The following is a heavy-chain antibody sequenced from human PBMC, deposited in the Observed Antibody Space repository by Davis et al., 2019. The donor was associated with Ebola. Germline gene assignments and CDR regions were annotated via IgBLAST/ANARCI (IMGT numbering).Heavy chain of an antibody. CDR3: ARGVSNWDSSSWYWFDP. D-gene: IGHD6-13*01. CDR2: INHSGST. J-gene: IGHJ5*02. CDR1: GGSFSGYY. V-gene: IGHV4-34*01. Sequence: PSETLSLTCAVYGGSFSGYYWSWIRQPPGKGLEWIGEINHSGSTNYNPSLKSRVTISVDTSKNQFSLKLSSVTAADTAVYYCARGVSNWDSSSWYWFDPWGQGTLVTVSS.